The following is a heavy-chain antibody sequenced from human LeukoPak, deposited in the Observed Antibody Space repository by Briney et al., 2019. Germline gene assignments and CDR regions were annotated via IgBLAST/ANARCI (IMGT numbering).Heavy chain of an antibody. CDR2: IKQDGSEK. J-gene: IGHJ4*02. CDR3: ARGPNRGV. Sequence: GGSLRLSCAASGLTFSSYWMSWVRQAPGKGLEWVANIKQDGSEKYYVDSVKGRFTISRDNAKNSLYLQMNSLRAEDTAVYYCARGPNRGVWGQGTLVTVSS. CDR1: GLTFSSYW. D-gene: IGHD1-14*01. V-gene: IGHV3-7*01.